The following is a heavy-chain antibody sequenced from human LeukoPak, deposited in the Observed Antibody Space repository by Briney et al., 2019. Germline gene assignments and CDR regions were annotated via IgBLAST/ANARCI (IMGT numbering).Heavy chain of an antibody. CDR2: IRYDGSNK. V-gene: IGHV3-30*02. CDR3: AKDLGYSYGYVDY. D-gene: IGHD5-18*01. J-gene: IGHJ4*02. Sequence: GGSLRLSCAASGFTFSSFGMHWVRQASGKGLEGVALIRYDGSNKYYAHSVKGRFTISRDNSKNTLYLQVNSLRAEDTAMYYCAKDLGYSYGYVDYWGQGALVTVSS. CDR1: GFTFSSFG.